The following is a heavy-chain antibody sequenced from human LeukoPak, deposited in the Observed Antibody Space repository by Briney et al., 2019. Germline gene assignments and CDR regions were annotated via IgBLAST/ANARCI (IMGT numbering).Heavy chain of an antibody. D-gene: IGHD6-19*01. CDR1: GYSFTRYW. Sequence: GESLKISCKGSGYSFTRYWIGWVRQMPGKGLEWMGIIYPGDSDTRYSPSFQGQVTISADKSISTAYLQWSSLKASDTAMYYCARTGYSSGWYGDWFDPWGQGTLVTVSS. CDR2: IYPGDSDT. CDR3: ARTGYSSGWYGDWFDP. J-gene: IGHJ5*02. V-gene: IGHV5-51*01.